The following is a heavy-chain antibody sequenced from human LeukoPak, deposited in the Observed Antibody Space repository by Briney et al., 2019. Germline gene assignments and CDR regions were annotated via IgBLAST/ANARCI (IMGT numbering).Heavy chain of an antibody. CDR1: GGSISSGGYY. V-gene: IGHV4-31*03. CDR3: ARGHTVPRLHYYYGMDV. D-gene: IGHD2-2*01. J-gene: IGHJ6*02. Sequence: SQTLSLTCTVSGGSISSGGYYWSWIRQHPGKGLEWIGYIYYSGSTYYNPSLKSRVTISVDTSKNQFSLKLSSVTAADTAVYYCARGHTVPRLHYYYGMDVWGQGTTVTVSS. CDR2: IYYSGST.